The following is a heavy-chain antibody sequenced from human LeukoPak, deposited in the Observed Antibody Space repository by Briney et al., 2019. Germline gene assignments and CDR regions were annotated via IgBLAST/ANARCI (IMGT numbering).Heavy chain of an antibody. Sequence: SETLSLTCTVSGGSISSGDYYWSWLRQPPGKGLEWIGYIYYSGSTYYNPSLKSRVTISVDTSKNQFPLKLSSVTAADTAVYYCARVDGSGSYYNVFDPWGQGTLVTVSS. CDR1: GGSISSGDYY. V-gene: IGHV4-30-4*01. CDR3: ARVDGSGSYYNVFDP. J-gene: IGHJ5*02. D-gene: IGHD3-10*01. CDR2: IYYSGST.